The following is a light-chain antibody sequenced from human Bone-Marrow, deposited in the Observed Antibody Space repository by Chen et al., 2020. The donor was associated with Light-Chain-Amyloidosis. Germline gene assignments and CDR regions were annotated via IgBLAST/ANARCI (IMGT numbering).Light chain of an antibody. CDR2: DDS. V-gene: IGLV3-21*02. CDR3: QVWDRGSDRPV. Sequence: SYVLTQPSSVSVAPGQTATIACGGNNIGSTSVHWYQQTPGPAPLLVVYDDSDRPSWIPERLSGYNAGNTATLTISRVEAGDEADDYCQVWDRGSDRPVFGGGTKLTVL. J-gene: IGLJ3*02. CDR1: NIGSTS.